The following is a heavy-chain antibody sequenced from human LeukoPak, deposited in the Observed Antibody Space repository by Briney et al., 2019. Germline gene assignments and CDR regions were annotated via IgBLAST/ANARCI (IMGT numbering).Heavy chain of an antibody. CDR1: GFTFTNAW. Sequence: GGSLRLSGVDSGFTFTNAWMSWVRQAPGKGLEWIGRFKRKTDGETTNYAEPVRGRFTISRDDSKSAVYLQMNSLKIEDTAVYYCTTDLGTYYHGSQRLIPIDYWGQGTLVTVSS. CDR3: TTDLGTYYHGSQRLIPIDY. D-gene: IGHD3-10*01. CDR2: FKRKTDGETT. V-gene: IGHV3-15*01. J-gene: IGHJ4*02.